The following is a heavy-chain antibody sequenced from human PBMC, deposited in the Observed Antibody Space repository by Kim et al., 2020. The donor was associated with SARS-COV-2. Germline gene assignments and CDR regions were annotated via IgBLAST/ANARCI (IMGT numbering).Heavy chain of an antibody. CDR2: ISGSGGST. V-gene: IGHV3-23*01. CDR3: AKVRGYCSSTSCHAGYYYGMDV. CDR1: GFTFSSYA. D-gene: IGHD2-2*01. Sequence: GGSLRLSCAASGFTFSSYAMSWVRQAPGKGLEWVSAISGSGGSTYYPDSVKGRFTISRDNSKNTLYLQMNSLRAEDTAVYYCAKVRGYCSSTSCHAGYYYGMDVWGKGTTVTVSS. J-gene: IGHJ6*04.